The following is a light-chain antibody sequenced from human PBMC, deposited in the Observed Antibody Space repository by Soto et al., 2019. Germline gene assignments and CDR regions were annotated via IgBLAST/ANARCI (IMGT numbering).Light chain of an antibody. Sequence: DIQMTQFPSSLSASVGDRVTITCRASLGIRNDLAWYQQKPGKAPKRLIYAASSLQSGVPSRFSGSGSGTEFTLAISSLQPEDFATFYCLQHSTYPLTFGQGTKVEIK. J-gene: IGKJ1*01. CDR2: AAS. CDR3: LQHSTYPLT. CDR1: LGIRND. V-gene: IGKV1-17*01.